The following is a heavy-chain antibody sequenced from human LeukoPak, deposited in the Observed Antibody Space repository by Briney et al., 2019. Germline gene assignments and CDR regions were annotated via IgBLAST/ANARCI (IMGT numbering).Heavy chain of an antibody. CDR1: GFTFSSSG. V-gene: IGHV3-21*01. D-gene: IGHD6-6*01. CDR3: ARSSIGISPHFDY. CDR2: ISRSSSYI. J-gene: IGHJ4*02. Sequence: GGSLRLSCAASGFTFSSSGMNWVRQAPGRGLEWVASISRSSSYIYYADSVKGRFTISRDNAKNSLYLEMNSLTAADTAVYYCARSSIGISPHFDYWGQGTLVTVSS.